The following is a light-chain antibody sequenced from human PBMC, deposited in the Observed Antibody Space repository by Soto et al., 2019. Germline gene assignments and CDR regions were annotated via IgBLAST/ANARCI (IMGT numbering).Light chain of an antibody. CDR1: SSDVGGYNY. CDR3: SSYTSSSTGV. Sequence: QSVLTQPASVSGSPGQSITISCTGTSSDVGGYNYVSWYQKHPGKAPKLMIYEVSNRPSGVSNRFSGSKSGNTASLTISGLQAEDEADYYCSSYTSSSTGVFGGGTQLTVL. V-gene: IGLV2-14*01. J-gene: IGLJ3*02. CDR2: EVS.